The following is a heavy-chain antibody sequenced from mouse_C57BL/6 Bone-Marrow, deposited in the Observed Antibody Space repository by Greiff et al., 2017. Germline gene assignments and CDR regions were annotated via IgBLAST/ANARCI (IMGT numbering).Heavy chain of an antibody. CDR3: ARGGTTVVAYWYFDV. V-gene: IGHV3-6*01. CDR1: GYSITSGYY. Sequence: EVKLMESGPGLVKPSQSLSLTCSVTGYSITSGYYWNWIRQFPGNKLEWMGYISYDGSNNYNPSLKNRISITRDTSKNQFFLKLNSVTTEDTATYYCARGGTTVVAYWYFDVWGTGTTVTVSS. J-gene: IGHJ1*03. D-gene: IGHD1-1*01. CDR2: ISYDGSN.